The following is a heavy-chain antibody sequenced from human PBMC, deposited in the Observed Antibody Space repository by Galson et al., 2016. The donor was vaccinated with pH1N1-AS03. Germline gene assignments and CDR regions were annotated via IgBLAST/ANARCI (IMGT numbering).Heavy chain of an antibody. J-gene: IGHJ4*02. CDR1: GFTFSSYW. Sequence: SLRLSCAASGFTFSSYWMTWVRQAPGKGLEWVANIKQDGRVEYYVDSVKGRFNSSRDNAKNSLYLQMNSLRDEDTAVYYWARAVGGGDSFWGQGTLVTVSA. CDR2: IKQDGRVE. V-gene: IGHV3-7*01. D-gene: IGHD4-23*01. CDR3: ARAVGGGDSF.